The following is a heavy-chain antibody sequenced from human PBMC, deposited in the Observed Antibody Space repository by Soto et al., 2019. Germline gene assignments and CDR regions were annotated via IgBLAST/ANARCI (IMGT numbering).Heavy chain of an antibody. CDR1: GGSISSGDYY. D-gene: IGHD2-21*02. Sequence: QVQLQESGPGLVKPSQTLSLTCTVSGGSISSGDYYWSWIRQPPGKGLEWIGYIYYSGSTYYNPSLKSRVTISVDTYNNQFSLKLSSVTAADTAVYYCAREAVTAPYYYYGMDLWGQGTTVTVSS. CDR3: AREAVTAPYYYYGMDL. J-gene: IGHJ6*02. V-gene: IGHV4-30-4*01. CDR2: IYYSGST.